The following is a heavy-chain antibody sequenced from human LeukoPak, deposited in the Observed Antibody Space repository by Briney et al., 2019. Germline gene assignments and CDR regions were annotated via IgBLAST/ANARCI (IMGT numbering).Heavy chain of an antibody. V-gene: IGHV1-18*01. J-gene: IGHJ6*02. CDR1: GYTFTSYG. CDR3: ASWLMGYYYYGMDV. D-gene: IGHD3-10*01. CDR2: ISAYNGNT. Sequence: ASVKVSCKASGYTFTSYGISWVRQAPGQGLEWMGWISAYNGNTNYAQKLQGRVTMTTDTSTSTAYMELRGLRSDDTAVYYCASWLMGYYYYGMDVWGQGTTVTVSS.